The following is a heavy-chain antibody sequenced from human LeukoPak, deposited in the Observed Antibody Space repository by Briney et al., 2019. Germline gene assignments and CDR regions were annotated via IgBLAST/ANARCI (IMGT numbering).Heavy chain of an antibody. CDR1: GGSISSGGYY. D-gene: IGHD1-14*01. CDR3: ARVVSSGYYYYYMDV. V-gene: IGHV4-31*03. J-gene: IGHJ6*03. CDR2: IYYSGST. Sequence: SQTLSLTCTVSGGSISSGGYYWSWIRQHPGKGLGGIGYIYYSGSTYYNPSLKSRVTISVDTSKNQFSLKLSSVTAADTAVYYCARVVSSGYYYYYMDVWGKGTTVTVSS.